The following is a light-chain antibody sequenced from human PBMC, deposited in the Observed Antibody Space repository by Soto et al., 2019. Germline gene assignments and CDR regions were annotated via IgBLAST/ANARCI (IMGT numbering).Light chain of an antibody. CDR3: KSYAGSNTYV. CDR1: KRDIGVYDF. Sequence: QSVLTQPPSASGSTGQSVTISCTGTKRDIGVYDFVSWYQHHPGKAPRLIIYEVVQRPSVVPDRFSGSKSGNTASLTVSGLQAADEADYFCKSYAGSNTYVFGSGTKVTV. V-gene: IGLV2-8*01. CDR2: EVV. J-gene: IGLJ1*01.